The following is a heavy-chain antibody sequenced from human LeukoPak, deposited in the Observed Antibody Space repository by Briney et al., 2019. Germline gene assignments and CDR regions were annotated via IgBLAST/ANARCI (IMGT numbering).Heavy chain of an antibody. CDR3: ARGLVGATSRNWFDY. D-gene: IGHD1-26*01. CDR2: ISSSSSYI. J-gene: IGHJ4*02. Sequence: GGSLRLSRTASGFTSSTYSMNWVRQAPGKGLEWVSSISSSSSYIYYADSVKGRFTISRDNAENSLYLQMNSLTAEDTAVYYCARGLVGATSRNWFDYWGQGTLVTVSS. V-gene: IGHV3-21*01. CDR1: GFTSSTYS.